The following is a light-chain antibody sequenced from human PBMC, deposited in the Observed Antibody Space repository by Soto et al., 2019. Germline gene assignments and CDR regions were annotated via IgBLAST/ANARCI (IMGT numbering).Light chain of an antibody. CDR1: SGDGGDYDY. Sequence: QSALTQPRSVSGSPGQSVTISCTGTSGDGGDYDYVSWYQQHPGKAPKLLVYDVSNRPSGVPDRFSGSRSGNTASLTISGLQADDEGDYYCFSYAVTCAGLRVFGTGTKLTVL. J-gene: IGLJ1*01. V-gene: IGLV2-11*01. CDR3: FSYAVTCAGLRV. CDR2: DVS.